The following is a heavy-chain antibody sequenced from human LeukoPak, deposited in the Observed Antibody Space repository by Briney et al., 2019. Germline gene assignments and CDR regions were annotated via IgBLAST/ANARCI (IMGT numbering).Heavy chain of an antibody. CDR2: ISYDGSNK. V-gene: IGHV3-30*03. Sequence: PGRSLRLSCAASGFTFSSYGMHWVRQAPGKGLEWVAVISYDGSNKYYADSVKGRFTISRDNSKNTLYLQMNSLRAEDTAVYYCARDTVPFDYWGQGTLVTVSS. J-gene: IGHJ4*02. CDR1: GFTFSSYG. CDR3: ARDTVPFDY. D-gene: IGHD2-8*02.